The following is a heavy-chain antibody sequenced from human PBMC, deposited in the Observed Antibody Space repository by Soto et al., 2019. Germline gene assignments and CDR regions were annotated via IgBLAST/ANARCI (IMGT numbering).Heavy chain of an antibody. V-gene: IGHV3-11*01. CDR2: ISSSGSTM. J-gene: IGHJ6*02. D-gene: IGHD4-17*01. CDR1: GFTFRDYY. Sequence: QVQLVESGGGLVKPGGSLRLSCAVSGFTFRDYYMRWIRQAPGQGLEWVSYISSSGSTMYYADSVKGRFTISRDNAKNSLYLQMDSLKAEDTAVYYCARTVTTYRYYYAMDVWGQGTTVTVSS. CDR3: ARTVTTYRYYYAMDV.